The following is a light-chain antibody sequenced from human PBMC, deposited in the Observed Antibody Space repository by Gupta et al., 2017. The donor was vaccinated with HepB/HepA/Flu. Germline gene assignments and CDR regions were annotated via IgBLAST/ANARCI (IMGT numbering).Light chain of an antibody. CDR3: QQYDNHPLETT. Sequence: DIQMTQSPSSLSASVGDRVTITCQASQDISNSLNWYQQKAGKDPKLLIYGASNLEMGVPARFSGSGSGTDFTFTISSLQPEDIATYYCQQYDNHPLETTFGQGTRLDLK. CDR1: QDISNS. J-gene: IGKJ5*01. V-gene: IGKV1-33*01. CDR2: GAS.